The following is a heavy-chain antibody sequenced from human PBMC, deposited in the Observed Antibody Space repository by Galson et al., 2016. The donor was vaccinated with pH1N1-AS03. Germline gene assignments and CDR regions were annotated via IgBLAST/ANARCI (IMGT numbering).Heavy chain of an antibody. Sequence: SLRLSCAASGFTVTRNDMHWVRQATGKGLEWVSSISFSGGSTYYADSVKGRFTISRDISKNTVYLQMRSLRGDDTAIYYCAKDLWRAAVAGSGALDMWGHGTMVTVSS. V-gene: IGHV3-23*01. CDR2: ISFSGGST. J-gene: IGHJ3*02. CDR1: GFTVTRND. D-gene: IGHD6-19*01. CDR3: AKDLWRAAVAGSGALDM.